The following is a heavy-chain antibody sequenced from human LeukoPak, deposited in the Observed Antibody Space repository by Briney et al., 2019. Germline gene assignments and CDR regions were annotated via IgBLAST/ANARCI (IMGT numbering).Heavy chain of an antibody. Sequence: KSGGSLRDSCAASGFTFSSYSMNWVRQAPGKGLEWVSSISSSSSYIYYADSVKGRFTSSRDNAKNSLYLQMNSLRAEDTAVYYCARDFPLIAASGTNYWGQGTLVTVSS. CDR3: ARDFPLIAASGTNY. CDR1: GFTFSSYS. V-gene: IGHV3-21*01. J-gene: IGHJ4*02. CDR2: ISSSSSYI. D-gene: IGHD6-13*01.